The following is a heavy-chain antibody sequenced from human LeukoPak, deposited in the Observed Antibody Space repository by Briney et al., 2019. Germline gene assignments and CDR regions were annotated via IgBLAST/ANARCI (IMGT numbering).Heavy chain of an antibody. Sequence: SETLSLTCTVSGGSVSGGNYYCSWIRQSPGKGPEWIGYIHYSGSTVYNPSLKSRVTMSIDTSKNQFSLNLSSATAADTAVYYCTRTGSTGGYWGQGTLVTVPS. D-gene: IGHD1-7*01. J-gene: IGHJ4*02. CDR2: IHYSGST. V-gene: IGHV4-61*01. CDR1: GGSVSGGNYY. CDR3: TRTGSTGGY.